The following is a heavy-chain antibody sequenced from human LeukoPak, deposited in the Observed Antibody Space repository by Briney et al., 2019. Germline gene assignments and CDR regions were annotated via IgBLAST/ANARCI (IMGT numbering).Heavy chain of an antibody. V-gene: IGHV3-66*02. CDR2: IYSGGST. D-gene: IGHD6-19*01. J-gene: IGHJ4*02. CDR3: ARDEAVATRGSFDY. CDR1: GFTVSSNY. Sequence: GGSLRLSCAASGFTVSSNYMSRVRQAPGKGLEWVSVIYSGGSTYYADSVKGRFTISRDNSKNTLYLQMNSLRAEDTAVYYCARDEAVATRGSFDYWGQGTLVTASS.